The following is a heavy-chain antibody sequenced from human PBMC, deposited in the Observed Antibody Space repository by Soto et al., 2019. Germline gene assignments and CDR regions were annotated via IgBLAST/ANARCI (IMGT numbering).Heavy chain of an antibody. J-gene: IGHJ6*02. D-gene: IGHD2-2*01. V-gene: IGHV5-51*01. CDR2: IYPGDSDT. Sequence: GESLKISCKDSGYSFTSYWIGWVRQMPGKGLEWMGIIYPGDSDTRYSPSFRGQVTISADKSISTAYLQWSSLKAADTAMYYCARHYCSSTSCYPVYYYYYGMDVWGQGTTVTVSS. CDR3: ARHYCSSTSCYPVYYYYYGMDV. CDR1: GYSFTSYW.